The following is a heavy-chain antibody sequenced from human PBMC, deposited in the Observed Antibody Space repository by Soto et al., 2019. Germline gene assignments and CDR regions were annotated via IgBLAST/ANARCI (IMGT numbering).Heavy chain of an antibody. Sequence: PGGSLRLSCAASGFTFSDYYMSWIRQAPGKGLEWVSYISSSSSYTNYADSVKGRFTISRDNAKNSLYLQMNSLRAEDTAVYYCAIDSIAVAAIEYEEMDVWGQGTTVTVSS. D-gene: IGHD6-19*01. CDR2: ISSSSSYT. CDR1: GFTFSDYY. J-gene: IGHJ6*02. V-gene: IGHV3-11*05. CDR3: AIDSIAVAAIEYEEMDV.